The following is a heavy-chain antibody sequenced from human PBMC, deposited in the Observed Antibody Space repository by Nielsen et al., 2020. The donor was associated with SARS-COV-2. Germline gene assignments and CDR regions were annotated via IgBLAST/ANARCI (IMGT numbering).Heavy chain of an antibody. J-gene: IGHJ4*02. CDR1: GFTFDDYA. D-gene: IGHD2-21*01. CDR3: ACIGVGDSGFDY. V-gene: IGHV3-9*01. Sequence: SLKISCAASGFTFDDYAMHWVRQAPGKGLKWVSGISWNSGSIGYADSVKGRFTISRDNAKNSLYLQMNSLRAEDTALYYCACIGVGDSGFDYWGQGTLVTVSS. CDR2: ISWNSGSI.